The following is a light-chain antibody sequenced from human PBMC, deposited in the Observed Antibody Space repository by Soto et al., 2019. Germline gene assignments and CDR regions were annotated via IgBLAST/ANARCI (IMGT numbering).Light chain of an antibody. CDR1: QSVSSSY. J-gene: IGKJ4*01. CDR3: QQYGSPPLT. CDR2: GAS. Sequence: EIVLTQSPGTLSLSPGERATLSRRASQSVSSSYLAWYQQKPGQAPRLLIYGASSRATGIPDRFSGSGSGTAFTLTISRLEPEDFAVYYCQQYGSPPLTFGGGTKVEIK. V-gene: IGKV3-20*01.